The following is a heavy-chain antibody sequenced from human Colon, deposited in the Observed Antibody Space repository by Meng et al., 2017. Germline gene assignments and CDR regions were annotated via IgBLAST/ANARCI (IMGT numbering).Heavy chain of an antibody. CDR3: ARADQISMLDY. V-gene: IGHV1-46*01. CDR2: INHSGGST. CDR1: GYTFTSYY. D-gene: IGHD3-10*02. Sequence: ASVKVSCKASGYTFTSYYMHWVRQAPGQGLEWMGIINHSGGSTSYAQKFQGRVTMTRDTSTSTVYMELSSLRAEDTAVYYCARADQISMLDYWGQGTLVTVSS. J-gene: IGHJ4*02.